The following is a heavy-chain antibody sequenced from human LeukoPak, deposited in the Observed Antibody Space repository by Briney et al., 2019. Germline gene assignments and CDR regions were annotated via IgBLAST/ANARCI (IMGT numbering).Heavy chain of an antibody. Sequence: PGGSLRLSCAASGFTVSSNYMSWVRQAPGKGLEWVSVIYSGGSTYYADSVKGRFTISRDNSKNTLYLQMNSLRAEDTAVYYCARGFRSGGSCYFDYWGQGTLVTVSS. CDR3: ARGFRSGGSCYFDY. CDR2: IYSGGST. CDR1: GFTVSSNY. V-gene: IGHV3-66*01. D-gene: IGHD2-15*01. J-gene: IGHJ4*02.